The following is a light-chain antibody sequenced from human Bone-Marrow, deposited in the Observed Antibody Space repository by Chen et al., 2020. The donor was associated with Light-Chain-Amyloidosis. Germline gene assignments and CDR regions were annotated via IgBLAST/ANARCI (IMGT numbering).Light chain of an antibody. V-gene: IGLV3-25*03. CDR3: QSADSSGTYEVI. J-gene: IGLJ2*01. CDR2: RDT. Sequence: SYELTQPPSESVSPGQTHRTTGAGDDLPTKYAYWYQQKPGQAPVLVIHRDTERPSGISERFSGSSSGTTATLTISGVQAEDEADYHCQSADSSGTYEVIFGGGTKLTVL. CDR1: DLPTKY.